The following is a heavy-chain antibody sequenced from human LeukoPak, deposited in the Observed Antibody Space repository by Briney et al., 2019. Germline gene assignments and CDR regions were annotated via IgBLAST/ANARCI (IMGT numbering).Heavy chain of an antibody. CDR1: GFTFSNYW. J-gene: IGHJ4*02. CDR2: ISPHGSAK. CDR3: ARHGDWGFPF. V-gene: IGHV3-7*01. D-gene: IGHD3/OR15-3a*01. Sequence: GGSLRLSCAASGFTFSNYWMTWVRQTPGKGLEWVANISPHGSAKTYVDSVEGRFTISRENARNSLYLQMNSLRVEDTALYYCARHGDWGFPFWGQGNLVTVSS.